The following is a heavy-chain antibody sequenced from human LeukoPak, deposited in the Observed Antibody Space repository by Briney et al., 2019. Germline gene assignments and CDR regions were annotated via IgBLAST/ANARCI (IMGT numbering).Heavy chain of an antibody. CDR1: GGSVSSDSYY. J-gene: IGHJ3*02. Sequence: SETLSLTCTVSGGSVSSDSYYWSWLRQPPGKGLEWIGYIYHTGSSKFNPSLKSRVTMSVDTSKHQFSLKLTSVTAADTAVYYCARDGIVGQVDDAFDIWGQGTMVTVSS. D-gene: IGHD2-21*01. V-gene: IGHV4-61*01. CDR3: ARDGIVGQVDDAFDI. CDR2: IYHTGSS.